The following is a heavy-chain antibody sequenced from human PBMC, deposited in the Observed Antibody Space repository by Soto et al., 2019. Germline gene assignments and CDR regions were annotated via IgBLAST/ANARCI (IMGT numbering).Heavy chain of an antibody. CDR1: GGAFSSYA. CDR3: AREKLRDAFDI. CDR2: FNPIFGTA. D-gene: IGHD1-26*01. Sequence: SVKVSCKASGGAFSSYAISWVRQAPGQGLERMGGFNPIFGTANYAQKFQGRVTITADESTSTAYMELSSLRSEDTAVYYCAREKLRDAFDIWGQGTMVTVSS. J-gene: IGHJ3*02. V-gene: IGHV1-69*13.